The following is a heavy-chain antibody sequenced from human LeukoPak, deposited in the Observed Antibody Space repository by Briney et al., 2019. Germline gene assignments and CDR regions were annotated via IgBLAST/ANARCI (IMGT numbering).Heavy chain of an antibody. CDR2: INHSGST. J-gene: IGHJ3*02. CDR1: GGSFSGYY. D-gene: IGHD3-22*01. CDR3: ARSQDTMIVGTLAFDI. Sequence: SETLSLTCAVYGGSFSGYYWSWIRQPPAKGLEWIGEINHSGSTNYNPSLKSRVTISVDTSKNQFSLKLSSMTAADTAVYYCARSQDTMIVGTLAFDIWGQGTMVTVSS. V-gene: IGHV4-34*01.